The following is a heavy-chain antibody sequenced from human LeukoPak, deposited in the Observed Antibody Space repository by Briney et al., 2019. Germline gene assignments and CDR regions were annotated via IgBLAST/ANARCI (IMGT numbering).Heavy chain of an antibody. V-gene: IGHV1-8*01. D-gene: IGHD3-22*01. CDR3: AIAPLDYYDSSGYSYGY. CDR2: MNPNSGNT. Sequence: GASVKVSCKASGYTFTSYDINWVRQATGQGLEWMGWMNPNSGNTGYAQKFQGRVTMTRNTSISTAYMELSSLRSEDTAVYYCAIAPLDYYDSSGYSYGYWGQGTLVTVS. J-gene: IGHJ4*02. CDR1: GYTFTSYD.